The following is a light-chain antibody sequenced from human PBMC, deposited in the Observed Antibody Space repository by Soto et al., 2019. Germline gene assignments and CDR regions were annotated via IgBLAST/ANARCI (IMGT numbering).Light chain of an antibody. CDR3: QHYGT. CDR2: SAS. Sequence: EIVLTQSPGTLSLSPGERATLSCRASQSVSSGYFAWYQQKVGQAPGLLIYSASNRATGIPDRFSGSGSGTDFTLTISRLEPEDFAVYYCQHYGTFGQGTKVEIK. V-gene: IGKV3-20*01. J-gene: IGKJ2*01. CDR1: QSVSSGY.